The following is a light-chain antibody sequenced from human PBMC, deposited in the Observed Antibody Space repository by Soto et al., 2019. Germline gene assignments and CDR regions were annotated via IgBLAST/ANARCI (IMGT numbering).Light chain of an antibody. CDR2: EVS. Sequence: QSALTQPASVSGPPGQSITISCTGTSSDVGSYNLVSWYQQHPGKAPKLMICEVSKRPSGVSNRFSGSKSGNTASLTISGLQAEDEADYYCCSSAGSSTVFGTGTKVTVL. J-gene: IGLJ1*01. CDR3: CSSAGSSTV. CDR1: SSDVGSYNL. V-gene: IGLV2-23*02.